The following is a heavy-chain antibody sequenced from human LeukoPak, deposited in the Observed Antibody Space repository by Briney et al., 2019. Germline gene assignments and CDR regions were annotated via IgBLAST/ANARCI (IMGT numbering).Heavy chain of an antibody. CDR1: GGTFSSYA. CDR3: ARPQSTMVRGAVFDY. V-gene: IGHV1-69*13. Sequence: SVKVSCTASGGTFSSYAISWVRQAPGQGLEWMGGIIPIFGTANYAQKFQGRVTITADESTSTAYMELSSLRSEDTAVYYCARPQSTMVRGAVFDYWGQGTLVTVSS. CDR2: IIPIFGTA. J-gene: IGHJ4*02. D-gene: IGHD3-10*01.